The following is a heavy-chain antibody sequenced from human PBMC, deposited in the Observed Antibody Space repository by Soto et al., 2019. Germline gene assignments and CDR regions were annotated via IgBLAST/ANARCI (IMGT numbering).Heavy chain of an antibody. Sequence: QAQLVQSGGEVKKPGASVKVSCRASGYTFTSYGYAWVRQAPGQGLEWMGWISAYNGDTNYAQKFQARVTLTTDTPTTTAHMELRNLGSDDTAVYYCARSGAYCTSITCLFDSFWGLGTLVTVSS. CDR1: GYTFTSYG. CDR2: ISAYNGDT. D-gene: IGHD2-8*01. CDR3: ARSGAYCTSITCLFDSF. V-gene: IGHV1-18*01. J-gene: IGHJ4*02.